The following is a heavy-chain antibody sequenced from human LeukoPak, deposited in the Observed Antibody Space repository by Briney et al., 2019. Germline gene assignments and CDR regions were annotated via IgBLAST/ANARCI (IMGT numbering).Heavy chain of an antibody. CDR2: VSDSGDAT. CDR1: GFTFRSYA. D-gene: IGHD2-21*01. CDR3: AKSDCGGDGCKLLNY. J-gene: IGHJ4*02. Sequence: QPGGYLRLSCAASGFTFRSYAMSWVRQPPGKGLEWVSAVSDSGDATRYADSVKGRFTISRDNSKDTLYLQMNSLRAEDTAVYFCAKSDCGGDGCKLLNYWGQGTLVTVSS. V-gene: IGHV3-23*01.